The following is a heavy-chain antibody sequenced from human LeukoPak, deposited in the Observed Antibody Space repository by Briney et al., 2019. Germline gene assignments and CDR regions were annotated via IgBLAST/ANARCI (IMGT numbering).Heavy chain of an antibody. D-gene: IGHD6-19*01. CDR1: GFTVSSNY. V-gene: IGHV3-53*01. CDR2: IYSGGST. Sequence: PGGSLRLSCAASGFTVSSNYMSWVRQAPGKGLEWVSVIYSGGSTYYADSVKGRFTISRDNSKNTLYLQMNSLRSEDTAVYYCARDAVGLAVAPSTRGQGTLVTVTS. J-gene: IGHJ4*02. CDR3: ARDAVGLAVAPST.